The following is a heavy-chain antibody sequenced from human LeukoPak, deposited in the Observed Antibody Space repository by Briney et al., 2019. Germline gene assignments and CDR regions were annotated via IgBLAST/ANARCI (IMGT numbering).Heavy chain of an antibody. CDR1: GGSISSGGYY. J-gene: IGHJ4*02. Sequence: SQTLSLTCTVSGGSISSGGYYWSWIRQHPGKGLEWIGYIYYSGSTNYNPSLKSRVTISVDTSKNQFSLKLSSVTAADTAVYYCARVAGFYDSSGYYDWGQGTLVTVSS. CDR2: IYYSGST. D-gene: IGHD3-22*01. CDR3: ARVAGFYDSSGYYD. V-gene: IGHV4-31*03.